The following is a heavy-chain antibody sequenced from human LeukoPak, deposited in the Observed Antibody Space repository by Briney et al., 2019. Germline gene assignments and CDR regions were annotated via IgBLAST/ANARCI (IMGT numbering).Heavy chain of an antibody. CDR1: GYTFTSYY. CDR3: ARDEVRALKDYYYGMDV. CDR2: INPSGGST. Sequence: ASVKVSCKASGYTFTSYYMHWVRQAPVQGLEWMGIINPSGGSTSYAQKFQGRVTMTRDTSTSTVYMELSSLRSEDTAVYYCARDEVRALKDYYYGMDVWGQGTTVTVSS. V-gene: IGHV1-46*01. D-gene: IGHD1-26*01. J-gene: IGHJ6*02.